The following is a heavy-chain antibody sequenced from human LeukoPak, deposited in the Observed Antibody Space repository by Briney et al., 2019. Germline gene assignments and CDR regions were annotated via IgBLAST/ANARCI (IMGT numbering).Heavy chain of an antibody. V-gene: IGHV3-21*01. CDR3: ARGGGYYDFWCGPQDYYYMDV. CDR1: GFTFSSYS. CDR2: ISSSSSYI. D-gene: IGHD3-3*01. Sequence: GGSLRLSCAASGFTFSSYSMNWVRQAPGKGLEWVSSISSSSSYIYYADSVKSRFTISRDNAKNSLYLQMNSLRAEDTAVYYCARGGGYYDFWCGPQDYYYMDVWGKGTTVTVSS. J-gene: IGHJ6*03.